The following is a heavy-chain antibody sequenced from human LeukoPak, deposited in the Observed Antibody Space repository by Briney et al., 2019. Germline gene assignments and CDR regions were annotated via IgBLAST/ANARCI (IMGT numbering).Heavy chain of an antibody. J-gene: IGHJ3*02. CDR2: ISAYNGNT. Sequence: GASVKVSCKASGYTFTSYGISWVRQAPGQGLEWMGWISAYNGNTNYAQKLQGRVTMTTDTSTSTAYMELRSLRSDDTAVYYCAREYGELLKQNAFDIWGQGTMVTVSS. V-gene: IGHV1-18*01. D-gene: IGHD1-26*01. CDR3: AREYGELLKQNAFDI. CDR1: GYTFTSYG.